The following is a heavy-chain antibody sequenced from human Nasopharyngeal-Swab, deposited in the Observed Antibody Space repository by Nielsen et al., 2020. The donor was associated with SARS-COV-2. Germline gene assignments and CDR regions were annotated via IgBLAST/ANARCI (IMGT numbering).Heavy chain of an antibody. D-gene: IGHD4-17*01. J-gene: IGHJ4*02. CDR1: GASISSSINY. CDR2: VSYSGTA. CDR3: ARDESGDYLGLPFDS. V-gene: IGHV4-39*07. Sequence: SETLSLTCTVSGASISSSINYWGWIRQSPQKGLEWIGTVSYSGTANYNPSLNSRVTISVDTSKNQFSLKLISVTAADTAVYYCARDESGDYLGLPFDSWGPGTLVTVPS.